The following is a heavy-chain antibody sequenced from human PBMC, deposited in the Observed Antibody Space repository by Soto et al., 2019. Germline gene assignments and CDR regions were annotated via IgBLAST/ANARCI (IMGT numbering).Heavy chain of an antibody. CDR3: TRGWGHDSADYYYAY. J-gene: IGHJ4*02. V-gene: IGHV1-69*13. D-gene: IGHD3-22*01. CDR2: IIPMFGTA. CDR1: GDTFSSYA. Sequence: GASVKVSFKASGDTFSSYAISWLRQAPGQGLEWMGGIIPMFGTANYAQKFKGRVTITADESTNTAYMELRSLRSEDTAVYYCTRGWGHDSADYYYAYWGQGTLVTVSS.